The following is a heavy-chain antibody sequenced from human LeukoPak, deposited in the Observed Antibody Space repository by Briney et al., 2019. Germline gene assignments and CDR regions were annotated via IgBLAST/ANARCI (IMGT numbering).Heavy chain of an antibody. CDR1: GGSISSYY. CDR2: IYYSGST. Sequence: SSETLSLTCTVSGGSISSYYWSWIRQPPGKGLEWIGYIYYSGSTNYNPSLKSRVTISVDTSKNQFSLKLSSVTAADTAVYYCARVGGYYDSSGYFLGPAEDFDYWGKGTLVTVSS. D-gene: IGHD3-22*01. V-gene: IGHV4-59*08. CDR3: ARVGGYYDSSGYFLGPAEDFDY. J-gene: IGHJ4*02.